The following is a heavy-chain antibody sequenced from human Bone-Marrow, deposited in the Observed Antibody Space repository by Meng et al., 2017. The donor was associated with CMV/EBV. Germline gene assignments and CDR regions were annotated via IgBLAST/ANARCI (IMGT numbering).Heavy chain of an antibody. CDR2: IKEDGSER. V-gene: IGHV3-7*01. CDR1: GFTFSRYW. J-gene: IGHJ4*02. Sequence: GESLKISCAASGFTFSRYWMSWVRQAPGKGLEWVANIKEDGSERYYVDSVKGRFTISRDNAKNSLYLQMNSLRAEDTAVYYCARDLGTIDYWGQGTLVTVSS. CDR3: ARDLGTIDY.